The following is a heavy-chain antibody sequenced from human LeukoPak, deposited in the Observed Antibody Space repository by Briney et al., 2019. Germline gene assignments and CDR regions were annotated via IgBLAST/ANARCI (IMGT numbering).Heavy chain of an antibody. CDR3: AREYSYDY. Sequence: GGSLRLSCAASGFTLSDYYMTWIRQAPGKGLEWVSYMSASGSTKNYAASVKGRFTISRDNAKNSLYLQMNSLRAEDTAVYYCAREYSYDYWGQGTLVTVSS. V-gene: IGHV3-11*04. D-gene: IGHD5-18*01. J-gene: IGHJ4*02. CDR2: MSASGSTK. CDR1: GFTLSDYY.